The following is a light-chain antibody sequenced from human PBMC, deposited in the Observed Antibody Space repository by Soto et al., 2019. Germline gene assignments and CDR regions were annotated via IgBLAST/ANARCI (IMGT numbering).Light chain of an antibody. J-gene: IGKJ3*01. CDR2: GTS. Sequence: EIVMTQSPATLSVSPGERATLSCRASQSVSTNLAWYQQKPGQSPRLLIYGTSTRATGVPARFSGGGSGTEFTLTINSLQSEDFATYYCQQSYSTPTFGPGTKVDIK. CDR3: QQSYSTPT. CDR1: QSVSTN. V-gene: IGKV3-15*01.